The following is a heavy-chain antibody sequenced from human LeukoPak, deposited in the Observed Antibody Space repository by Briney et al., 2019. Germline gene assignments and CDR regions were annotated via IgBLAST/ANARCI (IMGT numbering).Heavy chain of an antibody. Sequence: GRSLGLFCAASGLTFSSYAMHWVRQAPGKGLEWGSAMSGSGGSTYYADSVKGRFTTSSDNAKNTLSLQMNRLRAADTAAYYRANNRGALGYYADYWDQGTLVTVSS. D-gene: IGHD1-14*01. CDR2: MSGSGGST. V-gene: IGHV3-23*01. CDR3: ANNRGALGYYADY. CDR1: GLTFSSYA. J-gene: IGHJ4*02.